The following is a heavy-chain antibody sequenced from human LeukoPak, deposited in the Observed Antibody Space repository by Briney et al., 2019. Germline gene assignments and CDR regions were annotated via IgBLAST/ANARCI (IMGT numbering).Heavy chain of an antibody. CDR1: GFTFSSYS. J-gene: IGHJ4*02. D-gene: IGHD3-22*01. CDR3: THDSTAYAYAYDH. CDR2: ISSSSYI. V-gene: IGHV3-21*03. Sequence: GGSLRLSCAASGFTFSSYSMNWVRQAPGKGLEWVSSISSSSYIYYADSVKGRFTISRDNAKNSLYLQMNSLKTEDTAVYYCTHDSTAYAYAYDHWGQGTLVTVSS.